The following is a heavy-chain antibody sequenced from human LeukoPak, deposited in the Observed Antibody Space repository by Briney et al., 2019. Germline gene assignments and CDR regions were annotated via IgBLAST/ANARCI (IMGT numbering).Heavy chain of an antibody. CDR3: SRDATGDH. CDR2: SRNRAKSYTT. J-gene: IGHJ4*02. Sequence: GGSLRLSCAASGFTFSGCAFHWVRQAPGKGLEWVGRSRNRAKSYTTDYAASVKGRFTISRDDSKSTLYLQMNSLETEDTAVYYCSRDATGDHWGQGTLVSVSS. CDR1: GFTFSGCA. V-gene: IGHV3-72*01.